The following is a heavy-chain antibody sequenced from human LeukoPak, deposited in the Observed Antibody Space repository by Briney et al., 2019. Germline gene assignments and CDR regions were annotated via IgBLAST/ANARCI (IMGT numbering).Heavy chain of an antibody. CDR2: IYHSGST. J-gene: IGHJ4*02. CDR3: ASPSPHYSDSSGYFLFY. CDR1: GGSISSSSYY. D-gene: IGHD3-22*01. Sequence: SETLSLTCTVSGGSISSSSYYWAWIRQPPGEGLEWIGIIYHSGSTKYNPSLKSRVTISVDTSKNQFSLKLTSVTAADTAVYYCASPSPHYSDSSGYFLFYWGQGIRVIVSS. V-gene: IGHV4-39*01.